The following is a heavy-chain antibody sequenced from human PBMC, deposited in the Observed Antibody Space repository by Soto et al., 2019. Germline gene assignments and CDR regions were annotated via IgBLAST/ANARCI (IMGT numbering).Heavy chain of an antibody. V-gene: IGHV1-2*02. CDR3: ARDSAYYYDSSGDYFQH. CDR2: INPNSGGT. Sequence: ASVKVCCKASGCTFTGYYMHWVRQAPGQGLEWMGWINPNSGGTSYAQKFQGRVTMTRDTSISTAYMELSRLRSDDTAVYYCARDSAYYYDSSGDYFQHWGQGTLVTVSS. CDR1: GCTFTGYY. J-gene: IGHJ1*01. D-gene: IGHD3-22*01.